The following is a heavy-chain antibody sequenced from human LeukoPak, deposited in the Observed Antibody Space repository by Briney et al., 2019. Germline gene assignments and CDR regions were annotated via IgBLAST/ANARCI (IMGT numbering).Heavy chain of an antibody. J-gene: IGHJ5*02. V-gene: IGHV4-39*01. D-gene: IGHD2-2*01. Sequence: SETLSLTCTASGGSISSSSYYWGWIRQPPGKGLEWIGSIYYSGSTYYNPSLKSRVTISVDTSKNQFSLKLSSVTAADTAVYYCARQGCSSTSCYAGWFDPWGQGTLVTVSS. CDR2: IYYSGST. CDR1: GGSISSSSYY. CDR3: ARQGCSSTSCYAGWFDP.